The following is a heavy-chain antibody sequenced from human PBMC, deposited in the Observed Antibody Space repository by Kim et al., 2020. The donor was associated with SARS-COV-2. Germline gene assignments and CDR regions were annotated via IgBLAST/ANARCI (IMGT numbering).Heavy chain of an antibody. Sequence: ASVKVSCKASGYTFTGYYMHWVRQAPGQGLEWMGRINPNSGGTNYAQKFQGRVTMTRDTSISTAYMELSRLRSDDTAVYYCARDHRGIVVVPAAIDTVYYYYYMDVWGKGTTVTVSS. D-gene: IGHD2-2*01. J-gene: IGHJ6*03. CDR2: INPNSGGT. CDR1: GYTFTGYY. CDR3: ARDHRGIVVVPAAIDTVYYYYYMDV. V-gene: IGHV1-2*06.